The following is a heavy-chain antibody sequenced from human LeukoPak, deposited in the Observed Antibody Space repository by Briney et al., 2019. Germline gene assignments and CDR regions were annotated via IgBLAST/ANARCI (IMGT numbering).Heavy chain of an antibody. V-gene: IGHV3-74*01. CDR3: ARTEGSYDILTGYYIFDAFDI. Sequence: GGSLRLSCAASGFTFSNAWMSWVRQAPGKGLVWVSRINSDGSSTSYADSVKGRFTISRDNAKNTLYLQMNSLRAEDTAVYYCARTEGSYDILTGYYIFDAFDIWGQGTMVTVSS. CDR1: GFTFSNAW. CDR2: INSDGSST. D-gene: IGHD3-9*01. J-gene: IGHJ3*02.